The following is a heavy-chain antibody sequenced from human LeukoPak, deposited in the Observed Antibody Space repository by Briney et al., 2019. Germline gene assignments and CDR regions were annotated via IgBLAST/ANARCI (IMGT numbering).Heavy chain of an antibody. CDR2: ISGSGGST. D-gene: IGHD1-26*01. V-gene: IGHV3-23*01. CDR3: AKDLSYSGTYRYFDY. CDR1: GFTFSSYA. J-gene: IGHJ4*02. Sequence: QAGVSLRRSCAASGFTFSSYAMSRVRQAPGKGLEWVSTISGSGGSTYYADSVKGRFTISRDNPKNTLYLQMNSLRAEDTAVYYCAKDLSYSGTYRYFDYWGQGTLVTVFS.